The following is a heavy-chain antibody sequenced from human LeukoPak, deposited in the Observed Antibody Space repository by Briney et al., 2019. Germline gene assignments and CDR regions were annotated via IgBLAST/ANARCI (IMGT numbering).Heavy chain of an antibody. CDR1: GGSFSGYC. V-gene: IGHV4-34*01. Sequence: SETLSLTCAVYGGSFSGYCWSWIRQPPGKGLEWIGEINHSERTNYNPSLESRVTISVDTSKNQFSLKLSSVTAADTAVYYCARGRLGANNYWGQGTLVTVSS. J-gene: IGHJ4*02. CDR2: INHSERT. D-gene: IGHD1-26*01. CDR3: ARGRLGANNY.